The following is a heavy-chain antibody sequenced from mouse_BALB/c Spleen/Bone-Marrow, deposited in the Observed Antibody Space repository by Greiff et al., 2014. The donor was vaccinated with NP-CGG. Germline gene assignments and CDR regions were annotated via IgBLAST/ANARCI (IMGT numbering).Heavy chain of an antibody. D-gene: IGHD2-1*01. Sequence: EVMLVESGGGLVQPGGSLKLSCAASGFTFSSYGTSWVRQTPDKRLELVATINSNGGSTYYPDSVKGRFTISRDTAKNTLYLQMSSLKSEETAMYYCVRGNYGNYVDYFDFWGQGTTLTVSS. CDR2: INSNGGST. CDR1: GFTFSSYG. J-gene: IGHJ2*01. V-gene: IGHV5-6-3*01. CDR3: VRGNYGNYVDYFDF.